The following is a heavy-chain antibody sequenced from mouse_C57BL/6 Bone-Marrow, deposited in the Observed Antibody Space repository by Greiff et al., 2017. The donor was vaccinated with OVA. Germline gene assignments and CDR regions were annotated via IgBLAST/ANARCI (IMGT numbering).Heavy chain of an antibody. CDR2: IYPGSGNT. J-gene: IGHJ3*01. CDR3: ARQDYGRSSFAY. Sequence: QVQLQQSGAELVRPGASVKLSCKASGYTFTDYYINWVKQRPGQGLEWIARIYPGSGNTYYNEKFKGKATLTAEKSSSTAYMQLSSLTSEDSAVYFCARQDYGRSSFAYWGQGTLVTVSA. D-gene: IGHD1-1*01. V-gene: IGHV1-76*01. CDR1: GYTFTDYY.